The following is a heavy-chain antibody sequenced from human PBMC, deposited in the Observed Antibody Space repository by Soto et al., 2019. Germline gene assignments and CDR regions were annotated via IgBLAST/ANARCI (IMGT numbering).Heavy chain of an antibody. CDR3: ARDTAFISRGLFNP. Sequence: GGSLRLSCAASGFTFSDYYMSWIRQAPGKGLEWISHISDSATTMYYADSVKGRFTISRDNARKSLFLHMNSLRAEDTAVYYCARDTAFISRGLFNPLGQGTLVTVSS. CDR1: GFTFSDYY. D-gene: IGHD3-22*01. V-gene: IGHV3-11*01. J-gene: IGHJ5*02. CDR2: ISDSATTM.